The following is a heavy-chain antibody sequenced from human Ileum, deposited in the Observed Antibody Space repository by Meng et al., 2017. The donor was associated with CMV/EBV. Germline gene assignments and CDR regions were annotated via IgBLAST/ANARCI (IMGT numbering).Heavy chain of an antibody. J-gene: IGHJ4*02. CDR1: GFTFSSNW. CDR2: IYSDNFST. CDR3: AKVGRWNSFDY. D-gene: IGHD1-1*01. V-gene: IGHV3-23*03. Sequence: GESLKISCAGSGFTFSSNWIHWVRQAPGKGLEWVSIIYSDNFSTYYADSVKGRFTISRDNSKNTVYLQMNSLRAVDTAVYYCAKVGRWNSFDYWGQGTPVTVSS.